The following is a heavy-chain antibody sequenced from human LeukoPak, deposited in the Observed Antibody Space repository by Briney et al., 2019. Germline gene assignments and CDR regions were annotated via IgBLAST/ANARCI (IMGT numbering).Heavy chain of an antibody. CDR2: INPNSGGT. D-gene: IGHD2-15*01. V-gene: IGHV1-2*02. CDR3: ARPSLRLGYCSGGSCYDAFDI. Sequence: ASVKVSCKASGYTFTGYYMHWVRQAPGQGLEWMGWINPNSGGTKYAQKFQARVTMTRDTSISTAYMELSRLRSDDTAVYYCARPSLRLGYCSGGSCYDAFDIWGQGTMVTVSS. CDR1: GYTFTGYY. J-gene: IGHJ3*02.